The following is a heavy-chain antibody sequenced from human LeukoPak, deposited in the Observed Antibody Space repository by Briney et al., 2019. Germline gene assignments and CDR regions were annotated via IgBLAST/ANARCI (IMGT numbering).Heavy chain of an antibody. CDR1: GYTFTDYY. CDR3: ARVYGDHYGSGVIDY. J-gene: IGHJ4*02. V-gene: IGHV1-2*02. CDR2: INPNSGGT. Sequence: GASVQVSCKASGYTFTDYYMHWVRQAPGQGLEWMGWINPNSGGTNYAQRFQGRVTMTRDTSISTAYMELSRLRSDDTAVYYCARVYGDHYGSGVIDYWGQGTLVTVSS. D-gene: IGHD3-10*01.